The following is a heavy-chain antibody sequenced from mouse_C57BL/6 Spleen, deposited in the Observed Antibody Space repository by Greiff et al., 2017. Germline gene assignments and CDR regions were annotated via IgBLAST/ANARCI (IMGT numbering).Heavy chain of an antibody. CDR2: IEPETGGT. D-gene: IGHD2-3*01. J-gene: IGHJ2*01. Sequence: VKLMESGAELVRPGASVTLSCKASGYTFTDYEMHWVKQTPVHGLEWIGAIEPETGGTAYNQKFKGKAILTADKSSSPAYMELRSLTSEDSAVYYCTRWGYDGYRGYFDYWGQGTTLTVSS. V-gene: IGHV1-15*01. CDR3: TRWGYDGYRGYFDY. CDR1: GYTFTDYE.